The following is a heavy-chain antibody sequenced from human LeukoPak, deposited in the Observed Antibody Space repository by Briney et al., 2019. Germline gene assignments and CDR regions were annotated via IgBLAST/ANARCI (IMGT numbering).Heavy chain of an antibody. CDR3: AKSGPGYYDSSGYAFDI. CDR1: GFTFSSFA. V-gene: IGHV3-23*01. J-gene: IGHJ3*02. CDR2: ISGSGFTT. D-gene: IGHD3-22*01. Sequence: GGSLRLSCEGSGFTFSSFAMSWIRHSPGKGLEWVSSISGSGFTTYYSDSVRGRFAISRDNSKNTLYLQMNSLRAEDTAVYYCAKSGPGYYDSSGYAFDIWGQGTMVTVSS.